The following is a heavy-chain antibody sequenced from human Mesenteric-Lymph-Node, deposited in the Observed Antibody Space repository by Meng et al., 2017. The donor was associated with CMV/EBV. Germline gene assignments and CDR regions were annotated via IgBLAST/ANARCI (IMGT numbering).Heavy chain of an antibody. Sequence: GGSLRLSCAASGFTSSTYVMSWVRQAPGKGLEWVSAVSGSGDITYYADSVKGRFTISRDNSKNTLYLQMNSLRAEDTAVYYCAKDLNGLLYNWFDPWGQGTLVTVSS. CDR1: GFTSSTYV. CDR3: AKDLNGLLYNWFDP. D-gene: IGHD2-21*02. J-gene: IGHJ5*02. V-gene: IGHV3-23*01. CDR2: VSGSGDIT.